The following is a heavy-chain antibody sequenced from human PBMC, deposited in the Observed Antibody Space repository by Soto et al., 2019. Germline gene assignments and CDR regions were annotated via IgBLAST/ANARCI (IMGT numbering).Heavy chain of an antibody. V-gene: IGHV3-66*04. J-gene: IGHJ4*02. CDR2: IYSGGST. Sequence: GGSLRLSCAASGFTVSNNYMSWVRQPPGKGLEWVSVIYSGGSTYYADSVKGRFTISRDNSKNTLYLQMNSLRAEDTALYYCARLWSAYPFDYWGQGTLVTVSS. D-gene: IGHD3-3*01. CDR3: ARLWSAYPFDY. CDR1: GFTVSNNY.